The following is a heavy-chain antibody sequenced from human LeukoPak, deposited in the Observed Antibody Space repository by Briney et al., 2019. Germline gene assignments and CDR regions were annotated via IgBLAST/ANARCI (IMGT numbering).Heavy chain of an antibody. CDR3: AKDISRNFVVVPAADY. CDR1: GVTFDDYA. J-gene: IGHJ4*02. Sequence: PGGSLRLSCAASGVTFDDYAMHWVRQPPGKSLEWVSLISGDGGSTYYADSVKGRFTVSRDNSKNSLYLQMNSLRTEDTALYYCAKDISRNFVVVPAADYWGQGTLVTVSS. D-gene: IGHD2-2*01. V-gene: IGHV3-43*02. CDR2: ISGDGGST.